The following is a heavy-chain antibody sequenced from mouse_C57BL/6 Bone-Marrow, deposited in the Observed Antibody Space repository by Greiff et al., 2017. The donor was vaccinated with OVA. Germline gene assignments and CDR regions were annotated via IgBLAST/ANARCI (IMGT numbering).Heavy chain of an antibody. J-gene: IGHJ1*03. D-gene: IGHD2-4*01. CDR2: IYPGDGDT. V-gene: IGHV1-82*01. CDR1: GYAFSSSW. CDR3: AGEDDYDWYFDV. Sequence: VQLQQSGPELVKPGASVKISCKASGYAFSSSWMNWVKQRPGKGLVWIGRIYPGDGDTNYNGKFKGKATLTADKSSSTAYMQLSSLTSEDSAFYFWAGEDDYDWYFDVWGTGTTVTGSS.